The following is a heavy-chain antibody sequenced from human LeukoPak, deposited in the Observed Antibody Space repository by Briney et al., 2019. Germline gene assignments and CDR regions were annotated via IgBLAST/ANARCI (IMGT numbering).Heavy chain of an antibody. CDR2: INPNSGAS. CDR3: ARAEGAVAGNFDY. J-gene: IGHJ4*02. V-gene: IGHV1-2*02. Sequence: GASVKVSCKASEYTFIGYYLHWVRQAPGQGLEWMGWINPNSGASNYAQNFQVRVTLTRDTSISTAYMELSGLRSDDTAVYFCARAEGAVAGNFDYWGQGTLVTVSS. CDR1: EYTFIGYY. D-gene: IGHD6-19*01.